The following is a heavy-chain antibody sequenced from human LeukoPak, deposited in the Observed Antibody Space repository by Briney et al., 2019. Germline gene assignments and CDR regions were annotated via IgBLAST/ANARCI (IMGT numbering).Heavy chain of an antibody. V-gene: IGHV3-33*01. Sequence: GRSLRLSCAASGFTFSSHGMHWVRQAPGKGLEGVAIIWYDGSNKYYADSVKGRFTISRDNSKNTLYLQMNSLRAEDTAVYYCARDRAAARMDVWGKGTTVTVSS. CDR1: GFTFSSHG. D-gene: IGHD6-13*01. CDR3: ARDRAAARMDV. CDR2: IWYDGSNK. J-gene: IGHJ6*04.